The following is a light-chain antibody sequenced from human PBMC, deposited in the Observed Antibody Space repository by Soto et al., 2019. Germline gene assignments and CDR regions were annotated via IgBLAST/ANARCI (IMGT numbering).Light chain of an antibody. CDR1: QSVSSRN. J-gene: IGKJ2*01. CDR2: GAS. V-gene: IGKV3-20*01. Sequence: EIVLTQSPGTVSLSPGERATLSCRASQSVSSRNLAWYRQKPGQAPSLLIFGASNRATGIPDRFIGSGSGTCFTRTISMLEPEGCAVYVCLRYGYSPRAYTLGRGTKL. CDR3: LRYGYSPRAYT.